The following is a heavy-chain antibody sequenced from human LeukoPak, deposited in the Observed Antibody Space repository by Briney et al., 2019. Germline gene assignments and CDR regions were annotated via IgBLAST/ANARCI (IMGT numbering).Heavy chain of an antibody. CDR1: GGSLGNYA. V-gene: IGHV1-2*02. CDR3: AREVGAPRSGYFDY. Sequence: GASVKVSCKSSGGSLGNYAFSWVRQAPGQGLEWMGWINPNSGGTNYAQKFQGRVTMTRDTSISTAYMELSRLRSDDTAVYYCAREVGAPRSGYFDYWGQGTLVTVSS. D-gene: IGHD1-26*01. CDR2: INPNSGGT. J-gene: IGHJ4*02.